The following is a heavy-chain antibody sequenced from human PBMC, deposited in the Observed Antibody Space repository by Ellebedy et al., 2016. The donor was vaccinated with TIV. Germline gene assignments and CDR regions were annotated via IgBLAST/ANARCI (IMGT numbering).Heavy chain of an antibody. V-gene: IGHV3-7*01. CDR1: GFTFSNYW. J-gene: IGHJ4*02. CDR2: IKQDGSQI. CDR3: ARAIAAAGSY. D-gene: IGHD6-13*01. Sequence: GGSLRLSXAASGFTFSNYWMSWVRQAPGKGLEWVANIKQDGSQIYYMDSVKGRFTISRDNAKNSVYLQMNSLRAEDTAVYYCARAIAAAGSYWGRGTLVTVSS.